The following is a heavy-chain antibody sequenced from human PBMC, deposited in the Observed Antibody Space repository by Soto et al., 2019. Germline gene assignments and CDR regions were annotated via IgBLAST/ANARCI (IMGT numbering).Heavy chain of an antibody. J-gene: IGHJ6*02. V-gene: IGHV5-51*01. D-gene: IGHD3-10*01. Sequence: PGESLKISCKGSGYSFTSYWIGWVRQMPGKGLEWMGIIYPGDSDTRYSPSFQGQVTISADKSISTAYLQWSSLKASDTAMYYCARNMVRGVTPLPAPMGVWGQGTTVTVSS. CDR1: GYSFTSYW. CDR3: ARNMVRGVTPLPAPMGV. CDR2: IYPGDSDT.